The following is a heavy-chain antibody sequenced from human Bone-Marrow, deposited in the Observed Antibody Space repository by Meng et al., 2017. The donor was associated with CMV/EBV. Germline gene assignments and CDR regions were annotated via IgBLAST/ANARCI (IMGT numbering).Heavy chain of an antibody. D-gene: IGHD6-13*01. Sequence: ASVKVSCKASAYTFTSYDINWVRQATGQGLEGMGWMNPNSGNTGYAQKFQGRVTMTRNTSISTAYMELSSLRSEDTAVYYCARQLGSSWFDPWGQGTLVTVSS. CDR2: MNPNSGNT. CDR3: ARQLGSSWFDP. CDR1: AYTFTSYD. V-gene: IGHV1-8*01. J-gene: IGHJ5*02.